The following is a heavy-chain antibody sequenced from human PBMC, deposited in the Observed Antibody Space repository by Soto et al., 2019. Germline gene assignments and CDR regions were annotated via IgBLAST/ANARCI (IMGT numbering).Heavy chain of an antibody. J-gene: IGHJ4*02. Sequence: GGSLRLSCAASGFTFRIYAMSWVRQVPGKGLEWVSTISDSADSAYYADSVKGRFTISRDNSKNTLFLHMSNLRAEDTAMYYCTIVRVADSALDHWGQGTLVTVSS. CDR1: GFTFRIYA. CDR2: ISDSADSA. V-gene: IGHV3-23*01. CDR3: TIVRVADSALDH. D-gene: IGHD3-10*02.